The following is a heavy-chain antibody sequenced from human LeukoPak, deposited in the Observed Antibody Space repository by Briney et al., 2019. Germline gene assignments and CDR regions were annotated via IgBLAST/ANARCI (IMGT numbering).Heavy chain of an antibody. Sequence: GGSLRLSCAGSGFPFSSYEMNWLRQAPGKGLEWVSHIDSSGITIYYGDSVRGRFTISRDNARNSIYLQTDSLRVEDAAIYYCARDSVGDLLDYWGQGTPVTVSS. D-gene: IGHD4-17*01. J-gene: IGHJ4*02. CDR3: ARDSVGDLLDY. CDR1: GFPFSSYE. V-gene: IGHV3-48*03. CDR2: IDSSGITI.